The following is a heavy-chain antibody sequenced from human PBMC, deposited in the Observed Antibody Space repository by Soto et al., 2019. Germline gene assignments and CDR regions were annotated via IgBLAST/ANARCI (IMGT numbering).Heavy chain of an antibody. CDR1: GFTFSSYG. D-gene: IGHD1-26*01. J-gene: IGHJ4*02. Sequence: PGGSLRLSCAASGFTFSSYGMHWVRQAPGKGLEWVAVISYDGINRYYANSVKGQFIISRDNSNNTLYLQMNSLRGEDTAVYYCARLVGARATVFDYWGQGTLVTVSS. CDR3: ARLVGARATVFDY. V-gene: IGHV3-30*03. CDR2: ISYDGINR.